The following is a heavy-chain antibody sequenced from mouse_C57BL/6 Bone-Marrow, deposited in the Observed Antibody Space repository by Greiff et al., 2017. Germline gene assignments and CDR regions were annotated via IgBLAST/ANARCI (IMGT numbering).Heavy chain of an antibody. CDR3: ARVFAY. CDR2: IDPTSGNT. Sequence: VQLQESGAELARPGASVKLSCKASGYTFTSYGISWVKQRTRQGLEWIGEIDPTSGNTYYNEKFKGKDTLTADKSSSTAYMELRSLTSEDSAVYFCARVFAYWGQGTLVTVSA. V-gene: IGHV1-81*01. CDR1: GYTFTSYG. J-gene: IGHJ3*01.